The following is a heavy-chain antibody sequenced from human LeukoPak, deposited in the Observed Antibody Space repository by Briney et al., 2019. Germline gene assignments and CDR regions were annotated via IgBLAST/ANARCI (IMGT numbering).Heavy chain of an antibody. V-gene: IGHV4-4*02. CDR3: ARRYCSGGTCYPFDY. CDR2: MYHTGTT. D-gene: IGHD2-15*01. J-gene: IGHJ4*02. Sequence: SGTLSLTCAVSGGSISSNNWWNWVRQSPGKGLEWIGEMYHTGTTNYNASLRSRVTVSVDKSKNQFSLKLTSVTAADTAVYYCARRYCSGGTCYPFDYWGQGTQVTVSS. CDR1: GGSISSNNW.